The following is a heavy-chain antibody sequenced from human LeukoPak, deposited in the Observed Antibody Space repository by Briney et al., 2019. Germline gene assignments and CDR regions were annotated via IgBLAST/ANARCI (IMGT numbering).Heavy chain of an antibody. CDR3: ARDMGGYLDY. D-gene: IGHD2-15*01. Sequence: GGSLRLSCAASGFTFSSYGMHWVRQAPGKGLEWVAVIWYDGSNKYYADSVKGRFTISRDNSKNTLYLQMNSLRAEGTAVDYCARDMGGYLDYWGQGTLVTVSS. J-gene: IGHJ4*02. CDR1: GFTFSSYG. V-gene: IGHV3-33*01. CDR2: IWYDGSNK.